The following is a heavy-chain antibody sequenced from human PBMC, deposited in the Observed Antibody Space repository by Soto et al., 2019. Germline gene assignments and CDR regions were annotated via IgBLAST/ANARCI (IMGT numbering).Heavy chain of an antibody. CDR2: IYYSGST. Sequence: SETLSLTCTVSGGSVSSGSYYWSWIRQPPWKGLEWIGYIYYSGSTNYNPSLKSRVTISVDTSKNQFSLKLSSVTAADTAVYYCARVARVASAYYDFWGGIRAGYWFDPWGQGXLVTVSS. D-gene: IGHD3-3*01. CDR3: ARVARVASAYYDFWGGIRAGYWFDP. J-gene: IGHJ5*02. V-gene: IGHV4-61*01. CDR1: GGSVSSGSYY.